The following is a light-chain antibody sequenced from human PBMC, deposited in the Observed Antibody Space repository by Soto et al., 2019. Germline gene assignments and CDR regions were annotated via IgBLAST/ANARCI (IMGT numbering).Light chain of an antibody. Sequence: EIVMTQSPATLSMFPGERATLSCRASQSVSSDLGWYQQKPGQAPRLLIHGAFIRAAGVPVRFSGSGSGTEFTLTISSLQSEYSAVYYCQQYNDWPLTFGGGTKVEIQ. J-gene: IGKJ4*01. CDR2: GAF. CDR1: QSVSSD. V-gene: IGKV3-15*01. CDR3: QQYNDWPLT.